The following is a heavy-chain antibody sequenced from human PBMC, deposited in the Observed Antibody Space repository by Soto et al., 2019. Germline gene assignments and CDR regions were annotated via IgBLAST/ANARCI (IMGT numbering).Heavy chain of an antibody. D-gene: IGHD5-12*01. CDR2: TSHTGTT. CDR3: ARGPPWMAAFDI. V-gene: IGHV4-59*01. CDR1: GVSISSDY. Sequence: QVQLQESGPGLVKPSETLSLTCTVSGVSISSDYWTWIRQSPGKGLEWIAYTSHTGTTDYNPSLKSLVAISLDTSTNQVSLKLSSVTAADTAVYYCARGPPWMAAFDIWGQGTKVTVSP. J-gene: IGHJ3*02.